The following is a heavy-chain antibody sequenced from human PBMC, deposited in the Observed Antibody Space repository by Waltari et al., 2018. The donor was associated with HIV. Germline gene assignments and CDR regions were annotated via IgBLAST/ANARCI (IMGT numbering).Heavy chain of an antibody. CDR3: AREKRFTYYGLDV. V-gene: IGHV3-21*01. D-gene: IGHD3-3*01. Sequence: EVQLVESGGGLVKPGGSLRLSCAASGFSFCSYTMNWVRQAPGKGLERVSSISTSSSYIYHTDSVKGRFTISRDNAKNSLYLQMNSLRVEDTAVYYCAREKRFTYYGLDVWGQGTTVTVSS. J-gene: IGHJ6*02. CDR2: ISTSSSYI. CDR1: GFSFCSYT.